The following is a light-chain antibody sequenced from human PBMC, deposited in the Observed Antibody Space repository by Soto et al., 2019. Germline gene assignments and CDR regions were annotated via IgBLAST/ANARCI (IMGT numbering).Light chain of an antibody. Sequence: DIPLTQSPSFLSASVGDRVTITCRASQGISSYLAWYQQKPGKAPKLLIYAASTLQSGVPSRFSGSGSGTEFTLTISSLQPEDFATYYCLQLNSYPVTFGQGTNVEIK. V-gene: IGKV1-9*01. CDR1: QGISSY. CDR2: AAS. CDR3: LQLNSYPVT. J-gene: IGKJ1*01.